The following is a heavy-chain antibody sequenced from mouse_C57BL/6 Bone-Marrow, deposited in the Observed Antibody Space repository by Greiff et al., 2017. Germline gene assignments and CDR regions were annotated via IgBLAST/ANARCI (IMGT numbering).Heavy chain of an antibody. CDR3: AREIYYDYGDWFAY. CDR1: GYTFTGSW. Sequence: QVQLQQSGAELMKPGASVKLSCKATGYTFTGSWIEWVKQRPGHGLEWIGEILPGSGSTNYNEKFKGKATFTADTSSNTAYIQLSSLTTEDSAIYYCAREIYYDYGDWFAYWGQGSLVTVSA. D-gene: IGHD2-4*01. V-gene: IGHV1-9*01. J-gene: IGHJ3*01. CDR2: ILPGSGST.